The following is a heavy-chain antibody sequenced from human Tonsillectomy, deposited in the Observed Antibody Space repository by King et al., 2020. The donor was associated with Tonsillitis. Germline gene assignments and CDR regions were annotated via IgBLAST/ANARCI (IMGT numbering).Heavy chain of an antibody. J-gene: IGHJ4*02. CDR1: GFTFSSYG. CDR2: IWYDGSNK. D-gene: IGHD4-17*01. Sequence: VQLVESGGGVVQPGRSLRLSCAASGFTFSSYGMHWGRQAPGKGLEWVALIWYDGSNKYYADSVKGRFTISRDNSKNTLYLQMNSLRAEDTAVYYCARDHSYGDYTHFDYWGQGTLVTVSS. V-gene: IGHV3-33*01. CDR3: ARDHSYGDYTHFDY.